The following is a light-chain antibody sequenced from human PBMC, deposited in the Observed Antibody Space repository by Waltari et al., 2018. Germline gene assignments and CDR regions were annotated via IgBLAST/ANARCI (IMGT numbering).Light chain of an antibody. CDR3: QQRSNWLT. CDR1: QSVSSY. Sequence: EIVLTQSPATLSLSPGERATLSCRASQSVSSYLAWYQQKPGQAPRLLIYDASNRATGIPARFSGSGSGTDFTRTISSLEPEDFAVYYCQQRSNWLTFGGGTKVEIK. CDR2: DAS. J-gene: IGKJ4*01. V-gene: IGKV3-11*01.